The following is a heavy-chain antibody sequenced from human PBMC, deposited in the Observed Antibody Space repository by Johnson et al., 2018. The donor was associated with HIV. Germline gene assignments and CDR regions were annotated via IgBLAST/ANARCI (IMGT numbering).Heavy chain of an antibody. J-gene: IGHJ3*02. CDR3: AKGLGRYYEAFDI. V-gene: IGHV3-30*19. Sequence: QVQLVESGGGVVLPGGSLRLSCAASRFTFNNYGMHWVRQAPGTGLEWVAVISYDGSNKYYADSVKGRFTISRDNSKNTLYLQMNSLRVEDTAVYYCAKGLGRYYEAFDIWGQGTMVTVSS. CDR2: ISYDGSNK. D-gene: IGHD1-26*01. CDR1: RFTFNNYG.